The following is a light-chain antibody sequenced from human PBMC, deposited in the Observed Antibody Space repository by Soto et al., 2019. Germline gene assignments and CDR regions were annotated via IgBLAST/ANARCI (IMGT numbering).Light chain of an antibody. CDR3: QQYGNSPPYS. CDR1: QSVSTTY. CDR2: ATS. Sequence: EIVLTQSPGSLSLSPGEGATLSCRASQSVSTTYLAWYQLKPGQAPRLVIYATSSRDAGIPDRFRGSGSGTEFTLTIRSLEPEDVGVYFCQQYGNSPPYSFGQGTKLEIK. J-gene: IGKJ2*03. V-gene: IGKV3-20*01.